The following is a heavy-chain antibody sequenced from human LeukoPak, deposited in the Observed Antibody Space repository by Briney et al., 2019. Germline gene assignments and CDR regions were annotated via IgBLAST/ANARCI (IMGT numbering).Heavy chain of an antibody. CDR3: ARPNLYYYDSSGYRVFDY. V-gene: IGHV4-39*07. CDR2: IYYSGST. CDR1: GGSISSSSYY. D-gene: IGHD3-22*01. Sequence: SETLSLTCTVSGGSISSSSYYWGWIRQPPGKGLEWIGSIYYSGSTNYNPSLKSRVTISVDTSKNQFSLKLSSVTAADTAVHYCARPNLYYYDSSGYRVFDYWGQGTLVTVSS. J-gene: IGHJ4*02.